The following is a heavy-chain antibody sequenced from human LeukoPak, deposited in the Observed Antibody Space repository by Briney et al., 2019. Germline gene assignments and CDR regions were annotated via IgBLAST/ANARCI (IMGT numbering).Heavy chain of an antibody. Sequence: ASVKVSCKASGYTFTSYYMHWVRQAPGQGLEWMGIINPSGGSTSYAQKFQGRVTMTRDTSTSTVYMELSSLRSEDTAVYYCARGGYTAMVPGWYFDLWGRGTLVTVSS. CDR1: GYTFTSYY. CDR3: ARGGYTAMVPGWYFDL. CDR2: INPSGGST. J-gene: IGHJ2*01. V-gene: IGHV1-46*01. D-gene: IGHD5-18*01.